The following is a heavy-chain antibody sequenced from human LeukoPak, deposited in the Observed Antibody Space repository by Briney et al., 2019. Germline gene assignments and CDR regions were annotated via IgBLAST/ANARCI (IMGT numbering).Heavy chain of an antibody. D-gene: IGHD3-22*01. Sequence: SEALSLTCTVSGGSISSYYWSWIRQPAGKGLEWIGRIYTSGSTNYNPSLKSRVTISVDTSKNQFSLKLSSVTAADTAVYYCARDHLTYFDSSGYSSSDAFDIWGQGTMVTVSS. J-gene: IGHJ3*02. V-gene: IGHV4-4*07. CDR2: IYTSGST. CDR1: GGSISSYY. CDR3: ARDHLTYFDSSGYSSSDAFDI.